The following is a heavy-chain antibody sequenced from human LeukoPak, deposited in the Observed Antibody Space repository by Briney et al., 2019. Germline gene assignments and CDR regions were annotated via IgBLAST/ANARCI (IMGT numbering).Heavy chain of an antibody. D-gene: IGHD6-19*01. V-gene: IGHV4-39*01. CDR3: ARGIAVAGPFDY. CDR2: ISYSGGS. J-gene: IGHJ4*02. Sequence: PSETLSLTCSVSGGSISSGSYYWGWIRQPPGKGLEWIGSISYSGGSYYNPSLKSRVTISIDTSKNQFSLKLSSVTAADTAVYYCARGIAVAGPFDYWGQGTLVTVSS. CDR1: GGSISSGSYY.